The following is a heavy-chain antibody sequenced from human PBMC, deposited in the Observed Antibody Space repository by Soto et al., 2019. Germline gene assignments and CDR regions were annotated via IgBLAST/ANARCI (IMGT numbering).Heavy chain of an antibody. CDR3: ARGPPSLCFY. CDR2: ISSSSSTI. CDR1: GFTFSSYS. Sequence: GGSLRLSCAASGFTFSSYSMNWVRQAPGKGLEWVSYISSSSSTIYYADSVKGRFTISRDNAKNSLYLQMNSLRAEDTAVYYCARGPPSLCFYWGQGTLVTVSS. D-gene: IGHD3-16*02. V-gene: IGHV3-48*01. J-gene: IGHJ4*02.